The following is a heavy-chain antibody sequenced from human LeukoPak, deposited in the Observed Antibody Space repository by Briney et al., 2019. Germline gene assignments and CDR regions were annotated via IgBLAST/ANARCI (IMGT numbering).Heavy chain of an antibody. D-gene: IGHD1-26*01. Sequence: TGGSLRLSCAASGFTFSSYGMPWVRQAPGKGLEWVAVIWYDGSNKYYADSVKGRFTISRDNYKNSLYLQMNSLRAEDTAVYYCARGGGPATQDAFDIWGQGTMVTVSS. CDR1: GFTFSSYG. J-gene: IGHJ3*02. CDR2: IWYDGSNK. CDR3: ARGGGPATQDAFDI. V-gene: IGHV3-33*01.